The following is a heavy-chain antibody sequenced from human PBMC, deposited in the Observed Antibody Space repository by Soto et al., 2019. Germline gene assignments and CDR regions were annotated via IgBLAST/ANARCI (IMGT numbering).Heavy chain of an antibody. CDR2: IKSKTDGGTT. CDR1: GFTFSNAL. CDR3: TTGIAAAGPNFDY. D-gene: IGHD6-13*01. Sequence: PGGSLRLSCAASGFTFSNALMSWVRQAPGKGLEWVGRIKSKTDGGTTDYAAPVKGRFTISRDDSKNTLYLQMNSLKTEDTAVYYCTTGIAAAGPNFDYWGQGTLVTVSS. V-gene: IGHV3-15*01. J-gene: IGHJ4*02.